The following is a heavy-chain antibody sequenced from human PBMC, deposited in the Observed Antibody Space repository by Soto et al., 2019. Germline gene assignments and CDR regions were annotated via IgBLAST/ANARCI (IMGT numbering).Heavy chain of an antibody. CDR3: ARGTVGSSWCFDY. CDR2: IYSGGST. Sequence: EVQLVESGGGLVQPGGSLRLSCAASGFTVSSNYMSWVRQALGKGLEWVSVIYSGGSTYYADSVKGRFTISRHNSKNTLYLQMNSLRAEDTAVYYCARGTVGSSWCFDYWGQGTLVTVSS. CDR1: GFTVSSNY. J-gene: IGHJ4*02. V-gene: IGHV3-53*04. D-gene: IGHD6-13*01.